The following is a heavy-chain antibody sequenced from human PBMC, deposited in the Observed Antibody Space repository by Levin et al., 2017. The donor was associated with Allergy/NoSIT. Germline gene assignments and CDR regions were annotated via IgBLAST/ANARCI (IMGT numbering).Heavy chain of an antibody. CDR3: ARGGVWWLPRDY. V-gene: IGHV4-59*01. CDR2: IFHSGST. D-gene: IGHD2-15*01. J-gene: IGHJ4*02. Sequence: SETLSLTCTVSGGSLTNYYWIWIRQPPGKGLEWIGYIFHSGSTNYNPSLESRVTISVDTSKNQFSLRLSSVTAADTAVYYCARGGVWWLPRDYWGQGILVTVSS. CDR1: GGSLTNYY.